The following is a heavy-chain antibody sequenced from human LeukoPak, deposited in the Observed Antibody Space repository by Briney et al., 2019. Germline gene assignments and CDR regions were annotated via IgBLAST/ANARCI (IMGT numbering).Heavy chain of an antibody. CDR1: GFTFSSYA. CDR2: ISGSGGST. CDR3: AKVGRSGYCSGGSCYLYHDAFDI. D-gene: IGHD2-15*01. Sequence: GGSLRLSCAASGFTFSSYAMSWVRQAPGKGLEWVSAISGSGGSTYYADSVKGRFTISRDNSKNTLYLQMNSLRAEDTAVYYCAKVGRSGYCSGGSCYLYHDAFDIWGQGTMVTVSS. J-gene: IGHJ3*02. V-gene: IGHV3-23*01.